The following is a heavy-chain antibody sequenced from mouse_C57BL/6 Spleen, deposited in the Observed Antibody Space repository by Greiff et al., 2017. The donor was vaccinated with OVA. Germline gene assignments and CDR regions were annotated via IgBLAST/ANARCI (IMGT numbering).Heavy chain of an antibody. CDR3: VRHSRYDYEDWYFDV. J-gene: IGHJ1*03. Sequence: EVQRVESGGGLVQPKGSLKLSCAASGFSFNTYAMNWVRQAPGKGLEWVARIRSKSNNYATYYADSVKDRFTISRDDSESMLYLQMNNLKTEDTAMYYCVRHSRYDYEDWYFDVWGTGTTVTVSS. V-gene: IGHV10-1*01. D-gene: IGHD2-4*01. CDR2: IRSKSNNYAT. CDR1: GFSFNTYA.